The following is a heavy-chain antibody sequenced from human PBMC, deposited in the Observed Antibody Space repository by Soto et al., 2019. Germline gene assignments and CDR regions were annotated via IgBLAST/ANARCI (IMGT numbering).Heavy chain of an antibody. CDR1: GYTFTSYG. CDR3: ARDKITGLFDY. V-gene: IGHV1-18*01. D-gene: IGHD2-8*02. J-gene: IGHJ4*02. CDR2: ISAYNGNT. Sequence: ASVKVSCKASGYTFTSYGISWVRQAPGQGLEWMGWISAYNGNTNYNPSLKSRVTISVDTSKSQFSLKLTSVTAADTAVYYCARDKITGLFDYWGQGTLVTVSS.